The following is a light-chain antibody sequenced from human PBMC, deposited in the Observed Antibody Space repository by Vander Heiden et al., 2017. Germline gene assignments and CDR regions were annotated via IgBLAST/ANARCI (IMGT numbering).Light chain of an antibody. CDR3: QQYYTFPLT. Sequence: DIVMTQSPDSLAVSLGERATINCKSSQSVLDSYNNKNSLAWYQQKPGQPPNVLIYWASTRESGVPDRFSGSASGTDFSLTISNLQAEDVAVYFCQQYYTFPLTFGGGTKVEIK. CDR2: WAS. J-gene: IGKJ4*01. V-gene: IGKV4-1*01. CDR1: QSVLDSYNNKNS.